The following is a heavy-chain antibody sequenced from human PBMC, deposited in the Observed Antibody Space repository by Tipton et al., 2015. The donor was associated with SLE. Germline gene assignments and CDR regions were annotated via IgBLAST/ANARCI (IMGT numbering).Heavy chain of an antibody. Sequence: LRLSCTVSGGSISSYYWSWIRQPPGKGLEWIGYIYYSGSTNYNPSLKSRVTMSVDTSKNQFSLKLSSVTAADTAVYYCARDRGYYYDSSGYLNWFDPWGQGTLVTVSS. CDR1: GGSISSYY. J-gene: IGHJ5*02. D-gene: IGHD3-22*01. CDR3: ARDRGYYYDSSGYLNWFDP. V-gene: IGHV4-59*12. CDR2: IYYSGST.